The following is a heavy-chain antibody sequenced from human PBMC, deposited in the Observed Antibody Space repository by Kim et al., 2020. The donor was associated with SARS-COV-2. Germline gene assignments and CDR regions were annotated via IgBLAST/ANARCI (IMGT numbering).Heavy chain of an antibody. Sequence: SETLSLTCAVYGGSFSGYYWSWIRQPPGKGLEWIGEINHSGSTNYNPSLKSRVTISVDTSKNQFSLKLSSVTAADTAVYYCARLPIYSIAGDYWGQGTLVTVSS. J-gene: IGHJ4*02. CDR3: ARLPIYSIAGDY. CDR1: GGSFSGYY. D-gene: IGHD4-4*01. CDR2: INHSGST. V-gene: IGHV4-34*01.